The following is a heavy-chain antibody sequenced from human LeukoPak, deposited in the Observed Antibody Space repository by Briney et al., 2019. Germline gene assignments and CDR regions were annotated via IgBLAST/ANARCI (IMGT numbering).Heavy chain of an antibody. CDR3: ARVYSSSWSGSYFDY. CDR1: GFTFSDHY. Sequence: GGSLRLSCAASGFTFSDHYMDWVRQAPGKGLEWVGRTRNKANSYTTEYAASVKGRFTISRDDSQNSLYLQMNSLKTEDTAVYYCARVYSSSWSGSYFDYWGQGTLVTVSS. J-gene: IGHJ4*02. D-gene: IGHD6-13*01. V-gene: IGHV3-72*01. CDR2: TRNKANSYTT.